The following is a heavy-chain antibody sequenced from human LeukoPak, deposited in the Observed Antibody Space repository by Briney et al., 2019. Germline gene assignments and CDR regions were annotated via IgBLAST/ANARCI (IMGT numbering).Heavy chain of an antibody. CDR1: GGSISSGGYS. J-gene: IGHJ4*02. CDR2: IYHSGST. V-gene: IGHV4-30-2*01. CDR3: ARMDIVATIIDY. Sequence: SETLSLTCAVSGGSISSGGYSWSWIRQPPGKGLEWIGYIYHSGSTYYNPSLKSRATISVDRSKNQFSLKLSSVTAADTAVYYCARMDIVATIIDYWGQGTLVTVSS. D-gene: IGHD5-12*01.